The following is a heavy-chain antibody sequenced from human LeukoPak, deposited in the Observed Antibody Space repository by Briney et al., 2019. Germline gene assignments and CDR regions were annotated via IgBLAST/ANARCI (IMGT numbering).Heavy chain of an antibody. CDR2: SYYSGST. V-gene: IGHV4-59*08. Sequence: SETLSLTCTVSGGSISSYYWSWIRQPPGKGLEWIGYSYYSGSTDYNPSLKSRVTISVATSKNQFSLKLSSVTAADTAVYYCARQKYYYGSGSYYNGNAFDIWGQGTMVTVSS. J-gene: IGHJ3*02. CDR1: GGSISSYY. CDR3: ARQKYYYGSGSYYNGNAFDI. D-gene: IGHD3-10*01.